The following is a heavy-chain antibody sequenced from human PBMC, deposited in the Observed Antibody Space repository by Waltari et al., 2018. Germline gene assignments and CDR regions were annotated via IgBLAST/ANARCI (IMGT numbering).Heavy chain of an antibody. Sequence: QVQLQESGPGLVKPSQTLSLTCTVPGGPISSGCYYWSWIRQPAGKGLEWIGRIYTSGGANYNPSLKSPVTISVDTSNNQFYRKRGSVTAADTGVYYWARDRGSGSRYVFDYWGQGTLVTVSS. CDR1: GGPISSGCYY. CDR3: ARDRGSGSRYVFDY. D-gene: IGHD3-10*01. J-gene: IGHJ4*02. V-gene: IGHV4-61*02. CDR2: IYTSGGA.